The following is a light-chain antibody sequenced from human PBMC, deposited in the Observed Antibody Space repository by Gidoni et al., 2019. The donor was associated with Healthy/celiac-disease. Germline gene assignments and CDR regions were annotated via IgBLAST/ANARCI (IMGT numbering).Light chain of an antibody. V-gene: IGKV3-11*01. Sequence: EIVLTQSPATLSLSPGESATLSCRASQSVSSYLAWYQQKPGQAPRLLIYDASNRATGIPARFSGSGSGTDVTLTISSREPEDFAVYYCQQRRAFGQGTKVEIK. CDR3: QQRRA. CDR1: QSVSSY. J-gene: IGKJ1*01. CDR2: DAS.